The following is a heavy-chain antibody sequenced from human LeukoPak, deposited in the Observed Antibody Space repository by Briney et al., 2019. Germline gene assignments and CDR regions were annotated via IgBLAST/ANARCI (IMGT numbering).Heavy chain of an antibody. CDR3: ARRSSILWPGFDY. CDR1: GGSISSGGYS. V-gene: IGHV4-30-2*01. D-gene: IGHD2-21*01. CDR2: IYHSGGT. Sequence: SQTLSLTCAVSGGSISSGGYSWSWIRQPPGKGLEWIGYIYHSGGTYYNPSLKSRVTISVDRSKNQFSLKLSSVTAADTAVYYCARRSSILWPGFDYWGQGTLVTVSS. J-gene: IGHJ4*02.